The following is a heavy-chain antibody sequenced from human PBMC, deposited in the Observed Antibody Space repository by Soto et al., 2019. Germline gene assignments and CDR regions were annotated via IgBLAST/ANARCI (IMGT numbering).Heavy chain of an antibody. D-gene: IGHD3-22*01. CDR1: GGSISSSNW. Sequence: PSETLSLTCAVSGGSISSSNWRSWVRQPPGKGLEGIGEIYHSGSTNYNPSLKSRVTISVDKSKNQFSLKLSSVTAGDTAVYYCARGGGEDYYDSSGYYRDAFDIWGQGTMVTVSS. V-gene: IGHV4-4*02. CDR3: ARGGGEDYYDSSGYYRDAFDI. J-gene: IGHJ3*02. CDR2: IYHSGST.